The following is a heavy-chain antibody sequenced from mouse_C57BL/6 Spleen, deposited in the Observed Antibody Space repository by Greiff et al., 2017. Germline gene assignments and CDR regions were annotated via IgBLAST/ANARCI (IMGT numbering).Heavy chain of an antibody. J-gene: IGHJ2*01. CDR1: GYSFTDYD. D-gene: IGHD4-1*01. Sequence: QVQLQQSGAELVRPGASVTLSCKASGYSFTDYDMHWVKQTPVHGLEWIGAIDPETGGTAYNQKFKGKAILTADKSSSTAYMELRSLTSEDSAVYYCTRSELGRHVDYWGQGTTLTVSS. V-gene: IGHV1-15*01. CDR3: TRSELGRHVDY. CDR2: IDPETGGT.